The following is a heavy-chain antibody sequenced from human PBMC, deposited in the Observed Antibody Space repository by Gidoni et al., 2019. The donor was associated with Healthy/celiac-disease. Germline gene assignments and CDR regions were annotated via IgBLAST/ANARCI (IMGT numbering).Heavy chain of an antibody. V-gene: IGHV4-34*01. CDR3: ARRKKRGYSYGYDGWFDP. CDR2: IHHSGST. J-gene: IGHJ5*02. D-gene: IGHD5-18*01. CDR1: VGPFSGYY. Sequence: QVQLQQWGAGLLKRSETLSLTGAVYVGPFSGYYWSWIRPPPGKGLEWMGGIHHSGSTNYIPSLKSRVTISVDTSKNQFSLKLSSVTAADTAVYYCARRKKRGYSYGYDGWFDPWGQGTLVTVSS.